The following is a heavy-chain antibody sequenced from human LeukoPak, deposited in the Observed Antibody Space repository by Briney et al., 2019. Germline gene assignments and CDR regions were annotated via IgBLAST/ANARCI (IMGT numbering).Heavy chain of an antibody. CDR1: GGSISSYY. D-gene: IGHD3-10*01. CDR3: TTRNFYGSGSSSPYYFDY. CDR2: IKGKTDGTT. V-gene: IGHV3-15*01. J-gene: IGHJ4*02. Sequence: ETLSLTCTVSGGSISSYYWSWVRQAPGKGLEWVGRIKGKTDGTTDYSAPVKGRFTISRDDSKNTLYLQMNSLKTEDTAVYYCTTRNFYGSGSSSPYYFDYWGQGTLVTVSS.